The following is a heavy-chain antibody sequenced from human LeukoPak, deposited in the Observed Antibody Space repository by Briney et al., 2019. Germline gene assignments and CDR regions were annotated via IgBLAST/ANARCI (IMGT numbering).Heavy chain of an antibody. CDR1: GLTVSSNY. D-gene: IGHD3-16*01. J-gene: IGHJ3*02. Sequence: PGGSLRLSCAVSGLTVSSNYMSWVRQAPGKGLEWVSAISGSGGSTYYADSVKGRFTISRDNSKNTLYLQMNSLRAEDTAVYYCAKDATPAFGPPNAFDIWGQGTMVTVSS. CDR3: AKDATPAFGPPNAFDI. CDR2: ISGSGGST. V-gene: IGHV3-23*01.